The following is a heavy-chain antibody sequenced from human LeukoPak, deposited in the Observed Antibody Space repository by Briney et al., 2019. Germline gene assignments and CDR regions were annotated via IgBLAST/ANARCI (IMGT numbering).Heavy chain of an antibody. J-gene: IGHJ3*02. CDR1: GFTFSRYW. CDR3: ARARGDYGVLDI. Sequence: GGSLRLSCAASGFTFSRYWMSWVRQAPGKGLEWVANIKQDGSEKYYVDSVKGRLTISRDNAKNSLYLQMNSLRAEDTAVYYCARARGDYGVLDIWGQGTMVTVSS. CDR2: IKQDGSEK. V-gene: IGHV3-7*01. D-gene: IGHD4-17*01.